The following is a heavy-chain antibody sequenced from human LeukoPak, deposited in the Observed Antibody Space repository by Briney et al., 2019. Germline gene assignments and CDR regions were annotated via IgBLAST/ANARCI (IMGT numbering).Heavy chain of an antibody. CDR1: RGSFSGYY. CDR2: INHSGST. V-gene: IGHV4-34*01. J-gene: IGHJ4*02. D-gene: IGHD4-17*01. CDR3: ARGRKGLRCLDY. Sequence: SETLSLTCAVYRGSFSGYYWSWIRQPPGKGLEWIGEINHSGSTNYNPSLKSRVTISVDTSKNQFSLKLSSVTAADTAVYYCARGRKGLRCLDYWGQGTLVTVSS.